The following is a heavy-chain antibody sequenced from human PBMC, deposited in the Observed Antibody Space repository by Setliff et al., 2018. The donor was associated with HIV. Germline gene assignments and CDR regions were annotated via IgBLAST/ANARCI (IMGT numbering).Heavy chain of an antibody. V-gene: IGHV3-21*04. J-gene: IGHJ6*03. CDR2: ISAGSSYI. CDR1: GLIFSTYT. D-gene: IGHD3-10*01. CDR3: ARVVDTSGGYWGSFYRYMDV. Sequence: PGGSLRLSCAASGLIFSTYTMNWVRQAPGKGLEWVSSISAGSSYIYYADSVKGRFTISRDNTKNSLYLQMDSLRAEDTAVYYCARVVDTSGGYWGSFYRYMDVWGKGTTVTVSS.